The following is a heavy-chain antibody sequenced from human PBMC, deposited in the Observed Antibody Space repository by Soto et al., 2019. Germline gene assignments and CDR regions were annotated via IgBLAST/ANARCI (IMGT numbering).Heavy chain of an antibody. Sequence: EVQLVESGGGLVQPGGSLRLSCAASGFTFSAYSMNWVRQARGKGLEWVSYISSRTNTIYYADSVQGRFTISRDDAKNSLYLQMDSLRAEDTAVYYCARDRRIAAAADFYFDSWGQGTLVTVSS. J-gene: IGHJ4*02. CDR1: GFTFSAYS. CDR3: ARDRRIAAAADFYFDS. V-gene: IGHV3-48*01. D-gene: IGHD6-13*01. CDR2: ISSRTNTI.